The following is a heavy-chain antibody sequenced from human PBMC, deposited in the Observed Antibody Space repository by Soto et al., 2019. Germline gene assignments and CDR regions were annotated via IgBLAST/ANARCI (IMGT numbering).Heavy chain of an antibody. Sequence: PSETLSLTCTVSGGSISSSSYYWGWIRQPPGKGLEWIGSIYYSGSTYYNPSLKSRVTISVDTSKNQFSLKLSSVTAADTAVYYCARDAHSSGWYGGSSYWGQGTLVTVSS. CDR1: GGSISSSSYY. V-gene: IGHV4-39*01. J-gene: IGHJ4*02. CDR3: ARDAHSSGWYGGSSY. CDR2: IYYSGST. D-gene: IGHD6-19*01.